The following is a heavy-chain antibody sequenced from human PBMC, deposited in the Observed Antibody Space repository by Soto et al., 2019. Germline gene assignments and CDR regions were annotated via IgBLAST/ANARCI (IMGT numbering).Heavy chain of an antibody. Sequence: SETLSLTCTVSGVSINNYYWTWIRQPPGKRLEWIGAIYYTGSTTYNPSLKSRVTFSVDTSMNQFSLSLMSVTAADTAVYFCAKVVSGGHPDYWGQGTLVTVSS. J-gene: IGHJ4*02. CDR2: IYYTGST. V-gene: IGHV4-59*01. D-gene: IGHD6-25*01. CDR1: GVSINNYY. CDR3: AKVVSGGHPDY.